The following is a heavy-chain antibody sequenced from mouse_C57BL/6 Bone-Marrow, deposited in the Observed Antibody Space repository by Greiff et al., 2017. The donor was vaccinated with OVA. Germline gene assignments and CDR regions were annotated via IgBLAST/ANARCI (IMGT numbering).Heavy chain of an antibody. CDR2: IWSGGST. J-gene: IGHJ3*01. CDR3: ARNGGYYVGFAY. D-gene: IGHD2-3*01. Sequence: VKLVESGPGLVQPSQSLSITCTVSGFSLTSYGVHWVRQSPGKGLEWLGVIWSGGSTDYNAAFISRLSISKDNSKSQVFFKMNSLQADDTAIYYCARNGGYYVGFAYWGQGTLVTVSA. CDR1: GFSLTSYG. V-gene: IGHV2-2*01.